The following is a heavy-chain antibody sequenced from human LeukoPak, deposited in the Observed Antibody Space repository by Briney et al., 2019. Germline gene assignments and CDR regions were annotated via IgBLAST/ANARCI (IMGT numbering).Heavy chain of an antibody. D-gene: IGHD5-12*01. J-gene: IGHJ4*02. Sequence: SETLSLTCTVSGGSISSSSYYWGWIRQPPGKGLEWIGSIHYSGSTYYNPSLKSRVTISVDTSKNQFSLKLSSVTAADTAVYYCARLDDSGYDFDYWGQGTLVTVSS. CDR3: ARLDDSGYDFDY. CDR1: GGSISSSSYY. V-gene: IGHV4-39*07. CDR2: IHYSGST.